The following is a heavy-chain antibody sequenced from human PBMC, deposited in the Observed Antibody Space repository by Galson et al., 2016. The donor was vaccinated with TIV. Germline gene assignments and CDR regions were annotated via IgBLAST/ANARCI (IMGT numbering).Heavy chain of an antibody. D-gene: IGHD1-7*01. J-gene: IGHJ1*01. CDR3: ARGRRNSFYASREYFHH. CDR2: VDHSGIT. Sequence: SETLPLPCAVYGESFSDYYWSWIRQPPGKGPEWIGEVDHSGITNFNPSLKTRVTMSVDTSKNQFSLKLTSVTAADTAVYFCARGRRNSFYASREYFHHWGQGTLVTVSS. V-gene: IGHV4-34*01. CDR1: GESFSDYY.